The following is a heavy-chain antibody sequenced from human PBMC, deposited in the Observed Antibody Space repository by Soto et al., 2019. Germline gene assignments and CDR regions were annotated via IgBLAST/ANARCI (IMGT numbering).Heavy chain of an antibody. D-gene: IGHD2-8*01. CDR1: GYTFTSYY. Sequence: ASVKVSCKASGYTFTSYYMHCVRQAPGQGLEWMGIINPSGGSTSYAQKFQGRVTITRDTSASTAYMELSSLRSEDTAVYYCARMLSPYYFDYWGQGTLVTVSS. V-gene: IGHV1-46*01. CDR3: ARMLSPYYFDY. CDR2: INPSGGST. J-gene: IGHJ4*02.